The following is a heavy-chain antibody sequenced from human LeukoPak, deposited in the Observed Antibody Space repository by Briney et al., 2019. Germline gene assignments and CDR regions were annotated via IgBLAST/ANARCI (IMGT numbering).Heavy chain of an antibody. CDR3: ARNKLPDTAMVGPFDY. CDR2: IYPGDSDA. J-gene: IGHJ4*02. CDR1: GYSFTSYW. V-gene: IGHV5-51*01. Sequence: GESLEISCKGSGYSFTSYWIGWVRQMPGKGLKWMGIIYPGDSDARYSPSFQGQVTISADKSISTAYLQWSSLKASDTAMYYCARNKLPDTAMVGPFDYWGQGTLVTVSS. D-gene: IGHD5-18*01.